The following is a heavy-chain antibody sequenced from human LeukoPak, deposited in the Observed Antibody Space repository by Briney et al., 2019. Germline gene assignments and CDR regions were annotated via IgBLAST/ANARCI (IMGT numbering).Heavy chain of an antibody. CDR1: GGSFSGYY. CDR2: INHSGST. Sequence: PSETLSLTCAVYGGSFSGYYWSWIRQPPGKGLEWIGEINHSGSTNYNPSLKSRVTISVDTSKNQFSLKLSSVTAADTAVYYCARGYTEEQGLVESLVRGDFQHWGQGTLVTVSS. CDR3: ARGYTEEQGLVESLVRGDFQH. V-gene: IGHV4-34*01. D-gene: IGHD6-19*01. J-gene: IGHJ1*01.